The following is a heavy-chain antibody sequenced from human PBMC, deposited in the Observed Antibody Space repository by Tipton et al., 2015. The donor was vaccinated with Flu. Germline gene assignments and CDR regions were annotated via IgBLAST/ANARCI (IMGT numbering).Heavy chain of an antibody. CDR2: IHHDGSDG. V-gene: IGHV3-7*01. CDR1: GFTSNDYW. CDR3: GSGTGWDFPY. J-gene: IGHJ4*02. Sequence: SLRLSCAASGFTSNDYWMSWVRQVPGKGLEWVATIHHDGSDGLYVESVKGRFTISRDNAKNSLYLQMNSLRAEDSAVYYCGSGTGWDFPYWGQGTLVIVSS. D-gene: IGHD6-19*01.